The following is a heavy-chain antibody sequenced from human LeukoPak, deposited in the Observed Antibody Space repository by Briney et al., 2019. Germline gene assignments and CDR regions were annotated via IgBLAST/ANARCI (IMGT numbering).Heavy chain of an antibody. Sequence: SETLSLTCAVYGGSFSGYYWSWIRQPPGKGLEWIGEINHSGSTNYNPSLKSRVTISVDTSKNQFSLKLSSVTAADTAVYYCARGIAAAGTTWFDPWGQGTVVTVSS. J-gene: IGHJ5*02. V-gene: IGHV4-34*01. CDR3: ARGIAAAGTTWFDP. CDR1: GGSFSGYY. CDR2: INHSGST. D-gene: IGHD6-13*01.